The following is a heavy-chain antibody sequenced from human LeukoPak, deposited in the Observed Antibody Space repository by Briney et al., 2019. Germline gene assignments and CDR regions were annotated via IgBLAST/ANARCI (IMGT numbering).Heavy chain of an antibody. J-gene: IGHJ4*02. Sequence: PGRSLRLSCAASGFTFDDYSMHWVRQAPGKGLEWVSGISWNSGSAGYADSVKGRFTISRDSAKNSLYLQMNSLRTEGTALYYCAKDRTYSAYAALDYWGQGTLVTVSS. CDR1: GFTFDDYS. V-gene: IGHV3-9*01. D-gene: IGHD5-12*01. CDR2: ISWNSGSA. CDR3: AKDRTYSAYAALDY.